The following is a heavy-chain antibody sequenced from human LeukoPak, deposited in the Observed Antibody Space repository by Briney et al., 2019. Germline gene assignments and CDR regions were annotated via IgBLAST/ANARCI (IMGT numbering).Heavy chain of an antibody. Sequence: SETLSLTCTVSGGSISSSSYHWSWIRQPAGKGLEWIGRIFTSGSTHYNPSLKSRVTMSVDTSKNQFSLRLSSVTAADTAVYYCARVFDKDVWGKGTTVTVSS. CDR1: GGSISSSSYH. CDR2: IFTSGST. CDR3: ARVFDKDV. D-gene: IGHD2-21*01. V-gene: IGHV4-61*02. J-gene: IGHJ6*03.